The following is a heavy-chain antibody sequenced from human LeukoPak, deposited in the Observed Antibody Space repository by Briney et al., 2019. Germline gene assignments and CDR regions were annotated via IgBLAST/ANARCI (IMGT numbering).Heavy chain of an antibody. CDR1: GFTFSSYA. V-gene: IGHV3-23*01. CDR2: ISGSGGST. Sequence: GGSLRLSCAASGFTFSSYAMSWARQAPGKGLEWVSGISGSGGSTYYADSVKGRFTISRDNSKNTLYLQMNSLRAEDTAVYYCAKGGTYSYYFDYWGQGTLVTVSS. CDR3: AKGGTYSYYFDY. J-gene: IGHJ4*02. D-gene: IGHD3-10*01.